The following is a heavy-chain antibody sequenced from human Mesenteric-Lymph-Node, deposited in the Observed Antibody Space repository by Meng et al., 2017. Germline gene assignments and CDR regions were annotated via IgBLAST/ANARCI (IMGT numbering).Heavy chain of an antibody. D-gene: IGHD4-17*01. CDR3: ARDRDYGDYLVGY. J-gene: IGHJ4*02. CDR2: ISYSGST. CDR1: GGSISSYY. Sequence: SETLSLTCTVSGGSISSYYWSWIRQPPGKGLEWIGYISYSGSTNYNPSLKSRVTISVDTSKNQFSLKLSSVTAADTAVYYCARDRDYGDYLVGYWGQGTLVTVSS. V-gene: IGHV4-59*12.